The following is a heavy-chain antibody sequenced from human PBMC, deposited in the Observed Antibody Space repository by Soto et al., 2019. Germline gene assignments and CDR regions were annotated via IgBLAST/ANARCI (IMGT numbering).Heavy chain of an antibody. Sequence: EVQLLESGGGLVQPGGSLRLSCAASGFTFSSYAMSWVRQAPGTGLEWVSAISAGGGSIYYAASVKGRFTIARDNSKDTLDLQMDSLRAEDAAAYYCAKVVERATYRGAFDIWGQGTMVTVSS. CDR1: GFTFSSYA. CDR3: AKVVERATYRGAFDI. V-gene: IGHV3-23*01. D-gene: IGHD1-1*01. J-gene: IGHJ3*02. CDR2: ISAGGGSI.